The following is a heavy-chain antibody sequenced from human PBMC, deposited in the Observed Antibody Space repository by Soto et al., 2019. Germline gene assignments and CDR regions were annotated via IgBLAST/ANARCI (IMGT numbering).Heavy chain of an antibody. Sequence: GGSLRLSCAASGFTFSSYAMSWVRQAPGKGLEWVSAISGSGGSTYYADSVKGRFTISRDNSKNTLYLQMNSLRAEDTAVYYCAKVPYDFWSGYYSDYWGQGTLVTVSS. CDR3: AKVPYDFWSGYYSDY. D-gene: IGHD3-3*01. V-gene: IGHV3-23*01. CDR1: GFTFSSYA. J-gene: IGHJ4*02. CDR2: ISGSGGST.